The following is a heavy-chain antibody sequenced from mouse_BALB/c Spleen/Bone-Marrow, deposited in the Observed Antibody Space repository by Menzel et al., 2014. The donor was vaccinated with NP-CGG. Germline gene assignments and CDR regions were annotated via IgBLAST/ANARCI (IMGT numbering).Heavy chain of an antibody. CDR3: ARELLYGNYSDY. V-gene: IGHV1-54*01. D-gene: IGHD2-1*01. CDR2: INPGSGGT. J-gene: IGHJ2*01. Sequence: VQLQQSGAELVRPGTSVKVSCRASGYSFTNYLIEWVKQRPGQGLEWIGVINPGSGGTNYNEKFKGKATLTADKSSSTAYMQLSNLTSDDSAVYFCARELLYGNYSDYWGQGTTLTVSS. CDR1: GYSFTNYL.